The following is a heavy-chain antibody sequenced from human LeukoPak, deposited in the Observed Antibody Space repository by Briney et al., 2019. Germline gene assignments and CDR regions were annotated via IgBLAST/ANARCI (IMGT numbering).Heavy chain of an antibody. Sequence: ASVKVSCKASGYTFTSYGISWVRQAPGQGLEWMGWINPNSGGTNYAQKFQGRVTMTRDTSISTAYMELSRLRSDDTAVYYCARDLRFNYYDSSGYYYSSINYWGQGTLVTVSS. CDR2: INPNSGGT. V-gene: IGHV1-2*02. CDR3: ARDLRFNYYDSSGYYYSSINY. D-gene: IGHD3-22*01. J-gene: IGHJ4*02. CDR1: GYTFTSYG.